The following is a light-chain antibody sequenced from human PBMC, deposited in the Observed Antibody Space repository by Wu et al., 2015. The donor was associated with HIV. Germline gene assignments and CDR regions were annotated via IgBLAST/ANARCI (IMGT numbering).Light chain of an antibody. Sequence: DTVLTQSPGTLSLSPGERVTLSCRASQSVSTNNFAWYQQKSGQAPRLLIYAASSRATGIPDRFSGSESGTDFTLTISRLEPEDFAVYYCQHYSSSPTMYTFGQGTKLEI. V-gene: IGKV3-20*01. CDR1: QSVSTNN. CDR2: AAS. CDR3: QHYSSSPTMYT. J-gene: IGKJ2*01.